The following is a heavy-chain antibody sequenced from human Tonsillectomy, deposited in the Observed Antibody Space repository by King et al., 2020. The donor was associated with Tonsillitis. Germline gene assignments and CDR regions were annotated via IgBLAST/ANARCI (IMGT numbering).Heavy chain of an antibody. D-gene: IGHD6-13*01. Sequence: QLQESGPGLVKPSETLSLTCTVSGGSISSSSYYWGWIRQPPGKGLEWIGSIYYSGSTYYNPSLKSRVTISVDTSKNQFSLKLSSVTAADTAVYYCVVFSAAAGTSHWGQGTLVTVSS. CDR2: IYYSGST. CDR1: GGSISSSSYY. J-gene: IGHJ4*02. CDR3: VVFSAAAGTSH. V-gene: IGHV4-39*01.